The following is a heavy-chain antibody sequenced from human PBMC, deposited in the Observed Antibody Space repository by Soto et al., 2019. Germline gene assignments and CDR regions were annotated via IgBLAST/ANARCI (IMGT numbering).Heavy chain of an antibody. V-gene: IGHV4-34*01. J-gene: IGHJ6*02. CDR1: GGSFSGYY. CDR2: INHSGST. CDR3: AGGYYYDSSGYYDYYYYGMDV. D-gene: IGHD3-22*01. Sequence: WETLSLTCAVYGGSFSGYYWTWIRQPPGKGLEWIGGINHSGSTNYNPSLKSRVTISVDTSKNQFSLKLSSVTAADTAVYYCAGGYYYDSSGYYDYYYYGMDVWGQGTTVTVSS.